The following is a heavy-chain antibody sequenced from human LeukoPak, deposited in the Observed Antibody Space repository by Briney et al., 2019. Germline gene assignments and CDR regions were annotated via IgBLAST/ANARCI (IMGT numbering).Heavy chain of an antibody. CDR1: GFTFSSYA. CDR3: AKTPHIVVVVAATLFDY. CDR2: ISGSGGST. V-gene: IGHV3-23*01. Sequence: PGGSLRLSCAASGFTFSSYAMSWVRQAPGKGLEWVSAISGSGGSTYYADSVKGRFTISRDNSKNTLYLQMNSLRAEDTAVYYCAKTPHIVVVVAATLFDYWGQGTLVTVSS. D-gene: IGHD2-15*01. J-gene: IGHJ4*02.